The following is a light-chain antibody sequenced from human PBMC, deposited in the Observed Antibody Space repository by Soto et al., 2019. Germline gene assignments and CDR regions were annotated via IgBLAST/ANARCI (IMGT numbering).Light chain of an antibody. V-gene: IGLV2-18*02. CDR1: SSDVGSYNR. J-gene: IGLJ1*01. CDR3: SSYTSSSTYV. Sequence: QSVLTQPPSVSGSPGQSVTISCTGTSSDVGSYNRVSWYQQPPGTAPKVMIYDVSNRPSGVPDRFSGSKSGNTASLTISGLQAEDESDYYCSSYTSSSTYVFGTGTNLTVL. CDR2: DVS.